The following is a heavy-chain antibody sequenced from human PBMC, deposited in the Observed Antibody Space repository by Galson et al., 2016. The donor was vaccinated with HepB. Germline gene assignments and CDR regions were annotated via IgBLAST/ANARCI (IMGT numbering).Heavy chain of an antibody. CDR1: DASVSHGTIY. D-gene: IGHD5-12*01. J-gene: IGHJ4*02. V-gene: IGHV4-61*01. Sequence: ETLSLTCTDSDASVSHGTIYWSWIRQPPGKGLEWIGYIYSSGCTNYNPSLKGRVTIATDTSRNQFSLSLSSVTTADTAVYYCASGAKMTSGYHPDYFEYCGQGTLVTVSS. CDR3: ASGAKMTSGYHPDYFEY. CDR2: IYSSGCT.